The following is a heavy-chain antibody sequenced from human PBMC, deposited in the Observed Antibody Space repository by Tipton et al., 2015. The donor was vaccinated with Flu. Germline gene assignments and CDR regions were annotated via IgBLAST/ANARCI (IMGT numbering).Heavy chain of an antibody. D-gene: IGHD3-10*01. CDR3: ARAGGSGKYFYNGMDV. CDR1: TFTFSSYA. Sequence: SLRLSCAASTFTFSSYAMNWVRQAPGKGLDWVSGISRPGGTTYYADSVKGRFTVSRDNSKNTLYLQMNSLRAEDTAVYYCARAGGSGKYFYNGMDVWGQGTTVTVSS. V-gene: IGHV3-23*01. J-gene: IGHJ6*02. CDR2: ISRPGGTT.